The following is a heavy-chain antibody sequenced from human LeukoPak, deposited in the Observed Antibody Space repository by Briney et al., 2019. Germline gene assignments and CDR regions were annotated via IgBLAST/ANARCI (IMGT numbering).Heavy chain of an antibody. CDR3: ARGGGSGSYQQQLPAY. J-gene: IGHJ4*02. D-gene: IGHD3-10*01. CDR2: IYYSGST. Sequence: PSQTLSLTCTVSGGSISSYYWSWIRQPPGKGLEWIGYIYYSGSTNYNPSLKSRVTISVDTSKNQFSLKLSSVTAADTAVYYCARGGGSGSYQQQLPAYWGQGILVTVSS. V-gene: IGHV4-59*01. CDR1: GGSISSYY.